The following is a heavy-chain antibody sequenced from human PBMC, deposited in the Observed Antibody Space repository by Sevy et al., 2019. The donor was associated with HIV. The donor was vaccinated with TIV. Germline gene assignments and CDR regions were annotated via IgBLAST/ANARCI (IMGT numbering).Heavy chain of an antibody. CDR1: GFIFSNYA. CDR3: ARDLYGSGHFDY. V-gene: IGHV3-7*01. D-gene: IGHD3-10*01. CDR2: IKQDGSEK. Sequence: GGSLRLSCATSGFIFSNYAMHWVRQAPGKGLEWVANIKQDGSEKYYVDSVKGRFTISSDNAKNSQYLQMNSLRAEDTAVYYCARDLYGSGHFDYWGQGTLVTVSS. J-gene: IGHJ4*02.